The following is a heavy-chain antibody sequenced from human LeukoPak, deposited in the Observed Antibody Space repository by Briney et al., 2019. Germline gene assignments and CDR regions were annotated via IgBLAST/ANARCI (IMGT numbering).Heavy chain of an antibody. Sequence: PSQTLSLTCAVSGGSISSGGYSWSWIRQPPGKGLEWIGSIYYSGSTYYNPSLKSRVTISVDTSKNQFSLKLSSVTAADTAVYYCARHKGDSGSYSSLDYWGQGTLVTVSS. CDR3: ARHKGDSGSYSSLDY. V-gene: IGHV4-30-2*03. D-gene: IGHD1-26*01. J-gene: IGHJ4*02. CDR2: IYYSGST. CDR1: GGSISSGGYS.